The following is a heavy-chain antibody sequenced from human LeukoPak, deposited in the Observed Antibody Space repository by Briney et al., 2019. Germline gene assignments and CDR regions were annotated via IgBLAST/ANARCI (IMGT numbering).Heavy chain of an antibody. V-gene: IGHV4-59*05. CDR3: ARLIAARLYFDY. CDR2: IYYSGST. CDR1: GGSISSYY. Sequence: SETLSLTCTVSGGSISSYYWSWIRQPPGKGLEWIGSIYYSGSTYYNPSLKSRVTISVDTSKNQFSLKLSSVTAADTAVYYCARLIAARLYFDYWGQGTLVTVSS. J-gene: IGHJ4*02. D-gene: IGHD6-6*01.